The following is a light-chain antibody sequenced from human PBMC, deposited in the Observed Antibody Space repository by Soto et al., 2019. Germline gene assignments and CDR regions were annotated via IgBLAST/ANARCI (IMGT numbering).Light chain of an antibody. CDR1: NIGTKS. CDR2: DDT. V-gene: IGLV3-21*02. CDR3: QVWDSSSDHWV. Sequence: SYELTQPPSVSVAPGQTARTTCGGKNIGTKSVHWYQQRPGQAPVLVVYDDTDRPSGIPKRFSGSNSGNTASLTISRVEAGDQADYYCQVWDSSSDHWVFGGGTQLTVL. J-gene: IGLJ3*02.